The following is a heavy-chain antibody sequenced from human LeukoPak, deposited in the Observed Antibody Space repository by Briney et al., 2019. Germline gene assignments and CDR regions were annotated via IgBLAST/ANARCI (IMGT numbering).Heavy chain of an antibody. J-gene: IGHJ4*02. CDR3: ARLYSSSLGLDY. V-gene: IGHV3-74*01. CDR1: GFTFSSYW. D-gene: IGHD6-6*01. CDR2: INSDGSST. Sequence: PGGSLRLSCAASGFTFSSYWMHWVRQAPGKGLVWVSRINSDGSSTTYADSVKGRFTISRDNGKNTLYLQMNSLRAEDTAVYYCARLYSSSLGLDYWGQGILVTVSS.